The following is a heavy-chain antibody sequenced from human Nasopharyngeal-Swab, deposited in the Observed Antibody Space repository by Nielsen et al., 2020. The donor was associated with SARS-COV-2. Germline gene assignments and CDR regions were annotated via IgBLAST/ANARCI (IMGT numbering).Heavy chain of an antibody. CDR3: ARDAPAHYGAFY. CDR2: ISAVDGKT. D-gene: IGHD4-17*01. Sequence: GGSLRLSCAASGFTFSAYEMSWVRQAPGKGLEWVALISAVDGKTFYADSVKGRFTISRDNSKNTLSLQMGSLRAEDTAIYYCARDAPAHYGAFYWGRGTLVTVSS. J-gene: IGHJ4*02. CDR1: GFTFSAYE. V-gene: IGHV3-23*01.